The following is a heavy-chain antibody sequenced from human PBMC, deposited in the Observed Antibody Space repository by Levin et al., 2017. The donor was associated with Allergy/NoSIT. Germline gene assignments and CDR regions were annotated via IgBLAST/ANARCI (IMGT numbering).Heavy chain of an antibody. CDR3: AREQWLGDQWGTGIGAFDI. CDR2: IHPIDSDT. D-gene: IGHD6-19*01. Sequence: GGSLRLSCKGSGYSFTSYWIGWVRQTPGKGLEWMGIIHPIDSDTRYSPSFQGQVTISADKSISTAYLQWSSLKASDTAMYYCAREQWLGDQWGTGIGAFDIWGQGTIVTVSS. V-gene: IGHV5-51*01. CDR1: GYSFTSYW. J-gene: IGHJ3*02.